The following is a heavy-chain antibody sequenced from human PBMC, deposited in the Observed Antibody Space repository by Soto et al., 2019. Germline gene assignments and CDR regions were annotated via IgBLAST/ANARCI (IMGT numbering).Heavy chain of an antibody. CDR3: VSKLGPYYYGLDV. D-gene: IGHD3-16*01. Sequence: SETLSLTCTVYGDSITNNHWWSWVRQPPGKGPELIGEIYRTGIANYNPSLESRVAFSVDKSKNQFSLSLTSVTAADTAVYYCVSKLGPYYYGLDVWGQGTTVTVSS. CDR2: IYRTGIA. J-gene: IGHJ6*02. CDR1: GDSITNNHW. V-gene: IGHV4-4*02.